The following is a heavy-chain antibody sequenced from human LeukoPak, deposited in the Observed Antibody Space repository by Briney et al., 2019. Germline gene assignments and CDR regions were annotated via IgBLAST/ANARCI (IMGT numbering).Heavy chain of an antibody. D-gene: IGHD5-12*01. CDR1: GGSISSYY. CDR2: IYYSGST. Sequence: SETLSLTCTVSGGSISSYYWSWIRQPPGKGLEWIGYIYYSGSTNYNPSLKSRVTISVDPSKKQFSLELSSVTAADTAVYYCARSRGYSGYAYDAFDLWGQGTIVTVSS. J-gene: IGHJ3*01. V-gene: IGHV4-59*01. CDR3: ARSRGYSGYAYDAFDL.